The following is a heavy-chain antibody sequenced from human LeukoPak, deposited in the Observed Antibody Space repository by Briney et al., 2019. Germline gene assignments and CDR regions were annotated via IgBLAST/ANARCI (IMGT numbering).Heavy chain of an antibody. Sequence: PSETLSLTCTVSGGXISTYYCSWIRQPPGKALEWIGYIYYSGSTNYNPSLKSRVTISVATSKKQFSLKLSSVTAADTAVYYCAREYYYDSSGYYPPHAFDIWGQGTMVTVSS. CDR3: AREYYYDSSGYYPPHAFDI. CDR2: IYYSGST. D-gene: IGHD3-22*01. CDR1: GGXISTYY. V-gene: IGHV4-59*01. J-gene: IGHJ3*02.